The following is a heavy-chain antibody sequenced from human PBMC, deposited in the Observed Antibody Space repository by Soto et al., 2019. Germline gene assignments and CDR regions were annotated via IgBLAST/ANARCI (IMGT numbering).Heavy chain of an antibody. Sequence: GGSLRLSCAASGFTFSSYAMSWVRQAPGKGLEWVSGIRGSGGTTYYADSVKGRFTISRDNSKNTLYLQMNSLRAEDTAVYYCAKADIVVVPAAIVDYWGQGTLVTVSS. CDR3: AKADIVVVPAAIVDY. J-gene: IGHJ4*02. V-gene: IGHV3-23*01. D-gene: IGHD2-2*01. CDR1: GFTFSSYA. CDR2: IRGSGGTT.